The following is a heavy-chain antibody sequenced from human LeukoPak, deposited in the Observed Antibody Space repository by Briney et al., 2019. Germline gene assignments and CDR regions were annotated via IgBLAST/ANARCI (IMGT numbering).Heavy chain of an antibody. CDR2: IYYSGST. CDR1: GGSISSGDYY. V-gene: IGHV4-30-4*01. Sequence: SQTLSLTCTVSGGSISSGDYYWSWIRQPPGTGLEWIGYIYYSGSTYYNPSLKSRVTISVDTSKNQFSLKLSSVTAADTAVYYCARGGEMATIGNHYWGQGTLVTVSS. D-gene: IGHD5-24*01. CDR3: ARGGEMATIGNHY. J-gene: IGHJ4*02.